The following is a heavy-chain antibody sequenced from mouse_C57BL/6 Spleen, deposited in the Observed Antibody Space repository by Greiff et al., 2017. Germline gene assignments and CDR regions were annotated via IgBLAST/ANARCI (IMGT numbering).Heavy chain of an antibody. CDR1: GFNIKDYY. CDR3: ARCDYDGDWYFDV. CDR2: IDPEDGET. V-gene: IGHV14-2*01. D-gene: IGHD2-4*01. Sequence: VQLQQSGAELVKPGASVKLSCTASGFNIKDYYMHWVKQRTEQGLEWIGRIDPEDGETKYATKFQGKATITADTSSNTAYLQLSSLTSEDTAVYYCARCDYDGDWYFDVWGTGTTVTVSS. J-gene: IGHJ1*03.